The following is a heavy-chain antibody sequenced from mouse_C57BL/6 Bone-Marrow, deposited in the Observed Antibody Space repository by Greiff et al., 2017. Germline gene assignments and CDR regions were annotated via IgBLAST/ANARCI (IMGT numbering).Heavy chain of an antibody. J-gene: IGHJ2*01. CDR3: AIITTVPYYFDY. CDR1: GYTFPSYW. V-gene: IGHV1-74*01. Sequence: VQLQQPVAELAKPGASVTVSCKASGYTFPSYWMPWVKQRPGQGLEWIGRIHPSDSDTNYHQKFKGKATLTVDKSSSTAYMQLSSLTSEDSAVYYCAIITTVPYYFDYRGQGTTLTVSS. D-gene: IGHD1-1*01. CDR2: IHPSDSDT.